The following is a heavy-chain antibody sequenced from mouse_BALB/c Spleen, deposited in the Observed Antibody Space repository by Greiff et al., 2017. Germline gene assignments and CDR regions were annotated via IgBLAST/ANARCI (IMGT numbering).Heavy chain of an antibody. D-gene: IGHD1-2*01. CDR3: TRTAGFAY. CDR2: IDPETGGT. CDR1: GYTFTDYE. Sequence: QVQLQQSGAELVRPGASVTLSCKTSGYTFTDYEMHWVKQTPLHGLEWIGAIDPETGGTAYNQKFKGKATLTADKSSSTAYMELRSLTSEDSAVYYCTRTAGFAYWGQGTLVTVSA. J-gene: IGHJ3*01. V-gene: IGHV1-15*01.